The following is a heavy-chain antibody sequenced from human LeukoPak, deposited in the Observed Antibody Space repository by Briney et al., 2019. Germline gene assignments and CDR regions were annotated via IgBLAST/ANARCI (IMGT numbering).Heavy chain of an antibody. CDR2: ISSSSSYI. CDR3: ARVGGSSWSLNHYYYYMDV. CDR1: GFTFSSYS. Sequence: PGGSLRLSCAASGFTFSSYSMNWVRQAPGKGLEWVSSISSSSSYIYYADSVKGRFTISRDNAKNSLYLQMNSLRAEDTAVYYCARVGGSSWSLNHYYYYMDVWGKGTTVTVSS. J-gene: IGHJ6*03. D-gene: IGHD6-13*01. V-gene: IGHV3-21*01.